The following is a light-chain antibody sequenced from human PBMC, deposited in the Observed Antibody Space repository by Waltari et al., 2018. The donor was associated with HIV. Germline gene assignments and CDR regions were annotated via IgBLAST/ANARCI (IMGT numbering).Light chain of an antibody. CDR1: QSVGDW. CDR3: QQYDAYSVT. Sequence: DIQMTQSPSTLSASLGDRVTITCRASQSVGDWLAWYQQKAGMAPKVLIYKASTLQTGVPSRFSGSGSATEFTLTISSLQPDDSATYYCQQYDAYSVTFGGGTRVEIK. V-gene: IGKV1-5*03. CDR2: KAS. J-gene: IGKJ4*01.